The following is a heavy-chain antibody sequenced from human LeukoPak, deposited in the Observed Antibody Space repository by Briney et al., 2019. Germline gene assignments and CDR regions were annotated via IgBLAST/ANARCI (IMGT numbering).Heavy chain of an antibody. V-gene: IGHV3-23*01. CDR2: ISGSGGST. CDR3: AKVGYEQWLVGYYFDY. CDR1: GFTFSNHY. D-gene: IGHD6-19*01. Sequence: GGSLRLSCAASGFTFSNHYMDWVRQAPGKGLEWVSAISGSGGSTYYADSVKGRFTISRDNSKNTLYLQMNSLRAEDTAVYYCAKVGYEQWLVGYYFDYWGQGTLVTVSS. J-gene: IGHJ4*02.